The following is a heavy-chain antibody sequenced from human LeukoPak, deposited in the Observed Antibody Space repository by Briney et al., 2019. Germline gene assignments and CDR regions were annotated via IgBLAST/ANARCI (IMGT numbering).Heavy chain of an antibody. D-gene: IGHD5-24*01. CDR1: GFTFSSYG. CDR2: ISYDGGNN. J-gene: IGHJ4*02. V-gene: IGHV3-30*18. CDR3: AKGERWLRTGYFDY. Sequence: PGRSLRLSCAASGFTFSSYGMHWVRQAPGKGLEWVAVISYDGGNNYYADSVKGRFTISRDNSKNTVYLQMNSLRAEDTAMYYCAKGERWLRTGYFDYWGRGILVTVSS.